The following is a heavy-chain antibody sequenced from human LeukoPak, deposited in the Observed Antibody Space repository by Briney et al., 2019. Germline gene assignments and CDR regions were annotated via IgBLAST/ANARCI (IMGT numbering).Heavy chain of an antibody. V-gene: IGHV3-23*01. D-gene: IGHD5-12*01. CDR1: GFTFSSYA. CDR3: AKDFNLRGYSGRTLDY. J-gene: IGHJ4*02. Sequence: WGSLRLSCAASGFTFSSYAMSWVRQAPGKGLEWVSAISGSGGSTYYADSVKGRFTISRDNSKNSLYLQMNSLRTEDTALYYCAKDFNLRGYSGRTLDYWGQGTLVTVSS. CDR2: ISGSGGST.